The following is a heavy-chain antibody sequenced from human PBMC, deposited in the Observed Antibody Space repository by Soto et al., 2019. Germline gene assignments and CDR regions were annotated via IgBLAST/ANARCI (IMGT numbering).Heavy chain of an antibody. Sequence: QVQLVQSGAEVKTPGASVKVSCRASGYTFSSYGISWVRQAPGQGLEWMGWISAYNGNTNYAQKFHDRVTMTTDTSTTTGYMELLSLSFDDTAVYYCAIAQSNSRKNYYGLDVWGQGTTVTGSS. J-gene: IGHJ6*02. V-gene: IGHV1-18*01. CDR3: AIAQSNSRKNYYGLDV. CDR1: GYTFSSYG. CDR2: ISAYNGNT. D-gene: IGHD4-4*01.